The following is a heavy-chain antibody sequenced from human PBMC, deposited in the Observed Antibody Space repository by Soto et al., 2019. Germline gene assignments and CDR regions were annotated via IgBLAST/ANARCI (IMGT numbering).Heavy chain of an antibody. CDR3: PRPRVYSSGYLGQDL. D-gene: IGHD5-12*01. CDR1: GGAFGSYA. J-gene: IGHJ5*02. CDR2: IIPMFETT. Sequence: QVQLVQSGAEVKKPGSSVKVSCKASGGAFGSYAINWVRQAPGQGLEWMGGIIPMFETTHYAQRFQGRVTVIAAASTRKVYLELTRLRSEDTGMYYCPRPRVYSSGYLGQDLLRQGTLVPVS. V-gene: IGHV1-69*01.